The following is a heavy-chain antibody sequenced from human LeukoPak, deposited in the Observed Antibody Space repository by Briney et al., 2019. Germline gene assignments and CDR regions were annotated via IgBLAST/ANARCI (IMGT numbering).Heavy chain of an antibody. V-gene: IGHV4-59*01. D-gene: IGHD4-23*01. CDR3: ARGGDYGGLRYFDY. CDR1: GGSTNNYS. J-gene: IGHJ4*02. Sequence: SSETLSVSCTVSGGSTNNYSTSWIWQPPGKGLEWIGYIYYRGSTNYNPSLKSRVTFSVDTSKNQFSLKLNSVTAADTAVYYCARGGDYGGLRYFDYWGPVTLVTVSS. CDR2: IYYRGST.